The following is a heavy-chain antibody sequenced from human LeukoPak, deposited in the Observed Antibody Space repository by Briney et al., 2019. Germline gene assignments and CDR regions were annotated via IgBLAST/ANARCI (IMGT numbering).Heavy chain of an antibody. Sequence: ASVKVSCKASGGTFSSYAISWVRQAPGQGLEWMGGIIPIFGTANYAQKFQGRVTITADESTSTAYMELSSLRAEDTAVYYCARDPFEGDSGNYYGAFDIWGQGTMVIVSS. D-gene: IGHD3-10*01. CDR2: IIPIFGTA. J-gene: IGHJ3*02. CDR3: ARDPFEGDSGNYYGAFDI. V-gene: IGHV1-69*13. CDR1: GGTFSSYA.